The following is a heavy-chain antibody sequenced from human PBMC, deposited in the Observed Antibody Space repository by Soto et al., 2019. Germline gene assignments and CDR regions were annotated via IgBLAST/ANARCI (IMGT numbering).Heavy chain of an antibody. CDR1: GFTFSNAW. D-gene: IGHD2-21*01. CDR3: TTDPPWGLPHFDY. Sequence: GALRLSCAASGFTFSNAWMSWVRQAPGKGLEWVGRIKSKTDGGTTDYAAPVKGRFTSSRDDSKNTLYLQMNSLKTEDTAVYYCTTDPPWGLPHFDYWGQGTLVTVSS. CDR2: IKSKTDGGTT. J-gene: IGHJ4*02. V-gene: IGHV3-15*01.